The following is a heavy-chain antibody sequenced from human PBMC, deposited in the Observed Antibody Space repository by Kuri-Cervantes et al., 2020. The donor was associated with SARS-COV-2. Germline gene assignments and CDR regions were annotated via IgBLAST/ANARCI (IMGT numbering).Heavy chain of an antibody. Sequence: GESLKISCKGSGYSFTSYWIGWVRQMPRKGLEWMGIIYPGDSDTRYSPSFQGQVTISADKSISTAYLQWSSLKASDTATYYCARPLYYYDSSGYPGSVVAFDIWGQGTMVTVSS. CDR3: ARPLYYYDSSGYPGSVVAFDI. CDR2: IYPGDSDT. CDR1: GYSFTSYW. V-gene: IGHV5-51*01. J-gene: IGHJ3*02. D-gene: IGHD3-22*01.